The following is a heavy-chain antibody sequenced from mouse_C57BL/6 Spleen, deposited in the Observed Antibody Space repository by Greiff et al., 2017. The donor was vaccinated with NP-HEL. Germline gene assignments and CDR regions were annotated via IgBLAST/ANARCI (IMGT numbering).Heavy chain of an antibody. CDR1: GYTFTSYW. CDR3: AITTVENWYFDV. J-gene: IGHJ1*03. D-gene: IGHD1-1*01. V-gene: IGHV1-52*01. CDR2: IDPSDSET. Sequence: VQLQQPGAELVRPGSSVKLSCKASGYTFTSYWMHWVKQRPIQGLEWIGNIDPSDSETHYNQKFKDKATLTVDKSSSTAYMQLSSLTSEDSAVYYCAITTVENWYFDVWGTGTTVTVSS.